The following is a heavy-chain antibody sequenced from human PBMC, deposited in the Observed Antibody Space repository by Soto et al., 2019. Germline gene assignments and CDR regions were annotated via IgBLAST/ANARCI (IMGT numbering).Heavy chain of an antibody. D-gene: IGHD3-3*01. CDR1: GFTFSSYT. J-gene: IGHJ4*02. Sequence: GGSLRLSCAASGFTFSSYTMTWVRQAPGKGLEWVSYIGAAPGDIKYADSVKGRLTISRDNAKNSLYLQMNSLRAEDTAVYYCARERGGYYFDYWGLGALVTVSS. CDR2: IGAAPGDI. V-gene: IGHV3-48*01. CDR3: ARERGGYYFDY.